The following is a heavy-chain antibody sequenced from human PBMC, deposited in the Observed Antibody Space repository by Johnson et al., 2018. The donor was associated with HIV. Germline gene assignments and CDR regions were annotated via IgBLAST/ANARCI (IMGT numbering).Heavy chain of an antibody. CDR1: GFTVSSNY. CDR3: AKDRGGTPPMGAFDI. J-gene: IGHJ3*02. CDR2: ISSSGSTI. Sequence: QMMLVESGGGLVQPGGSLRVSCAASGFTVSSNYMSWVRQAPGKGLEWVSYISSSGSTIYYADSVKGRFTISRDNSKNTLYLQMNSLRAEDTAVYYCAKDRGGTPPMGAFDIWGQGTMVTVSS. V-gene: IGHV3-11*01. D-gene: IGHD3-10*01.